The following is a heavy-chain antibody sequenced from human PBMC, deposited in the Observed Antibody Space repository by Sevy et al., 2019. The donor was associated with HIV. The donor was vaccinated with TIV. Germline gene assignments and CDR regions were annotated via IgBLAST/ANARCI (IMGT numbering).Heavy chain of an antibody. Sequence: GGSLRLSCTASGFNFDDYGMHWVRQAPGKGLEWVSGISWNSRSIGYADSVKGRFTISRDGAQNSLYLQMSSLRPEDTAFYYCSKDIAVAGPLLHYFDYWGQGTLVTVSS. V-gene: IGHV3-9*01. CDR3: SKDIAVAGPLLHYFDY. CDR1: GFNFDDYG. J-gene: IGHJ4*02. CDR2: ISWNSRSI. D-gene: IGHD6-19*01.